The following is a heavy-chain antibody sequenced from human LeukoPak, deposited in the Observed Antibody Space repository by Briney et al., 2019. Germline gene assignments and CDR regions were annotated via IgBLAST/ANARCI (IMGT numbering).Heavy chain of an antibody. CDR1: GLILSSYG. V-gene: IGHV3-33*01. J-gene: IGHJ4*02. CDR3: ARDAGGAFGNYVNYFDY. CDR2: IWYDGTNI. D-gene: IGHD4-11*01. Sequence: GGSLRLSCAASGLILSSYGIHWVRQAPGKGREWEAVIWYDGTNIYYGDSVKGRFSISRDNSKNTVHLQMDSLRAEDTAVYYCARDAGGAFGNYVNYFDYWGQGTLVTVSS.